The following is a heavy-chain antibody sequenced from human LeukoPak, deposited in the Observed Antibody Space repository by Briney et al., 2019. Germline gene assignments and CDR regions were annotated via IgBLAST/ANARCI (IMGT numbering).Heavy chain of an antibody. V-gene: IGHV4-31*03. CDR3: ARAPMEWLLFGNWFDH. D-gene: IGHD3-3*01. CDR1: GGSISSGGYY. J-gene: IGHJ5*02. Sequence: SQTLSLTCTVSGGSISSGGYYWSWIRQHPGKGLEWIGYIYHSGSTYYNPSLRSRVTISVDTSKNQFSLKLRSVTAADTAVYYCARAPMEWLLFGNWFDHWGQGTLVTVSS. CDR2: IYHSGST.